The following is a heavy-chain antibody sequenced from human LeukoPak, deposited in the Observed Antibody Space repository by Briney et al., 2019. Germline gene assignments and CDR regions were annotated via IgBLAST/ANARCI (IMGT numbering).Heavy chain of an antibody. CDR3: ASGFDSRFFDK. Sequence: GGSLRLSCAASGFTFSSYWMHWVRQAPGRGLVWVSRINTDGSSTDYADSVKGRFTISRDNAKNSLYLQMNSLRAEDTAVYYCASGFDSRFFDKWGQGTLVTVSS. CDR2: INTDGSST. CDR1: GFTFSSYW. V-gene: IGHV3-74*01. D-gene: IGHD3-22*01. J-gene: IGHJ4*02.